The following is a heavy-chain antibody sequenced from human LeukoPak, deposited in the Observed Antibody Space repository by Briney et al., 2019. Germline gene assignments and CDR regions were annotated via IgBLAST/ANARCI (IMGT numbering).Heavy chain of an antibody. V-gene: IGHV4-34*01. J-gene: IGHJ4*02. CDR2: VNHGGST. CDR1: GGSLAGYN. CDR3: ARGRVRVVPGTGYFDS. Sequence: PSETLSLTCAVHGGSLAGYNWNWIRQPPGKELEWIGAVNHGGSTNYNPSLESRVTVSIDTWNSQFSLELNSVTAAATAVYYCARGRVRVVPGTGYFDSWSQGSLVIVSP. D-gene: IGHD2-2*01.